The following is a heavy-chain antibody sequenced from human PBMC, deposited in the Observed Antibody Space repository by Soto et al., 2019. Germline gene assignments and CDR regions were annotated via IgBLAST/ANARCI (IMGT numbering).Heavy chain of an antibody. V-gene: IGHV5-10-1*01. CDR1: GYSFTSHW. Sequence: GESLKISCKGSGYSFTSHWIGWVRQMPGKGLEWMGRIDPSDSYTNYSPSFQGHVTISADKSISTAYLQWSSLKASDTAMYYCARTSMQSRGYSYGHGGMDVWGQGTTVTVSS. CDR3: ARTSMQSRGYSYGHGGMDV. CDR2: IDPSDSYT. J-gene: IGHJ6*02. D-gene: IGHD5-18*01.